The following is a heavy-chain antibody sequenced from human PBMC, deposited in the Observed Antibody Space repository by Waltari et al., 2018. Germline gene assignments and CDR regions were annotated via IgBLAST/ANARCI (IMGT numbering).Heavy chain of an antibody. CDR1: GGSISSGSYY. CDR2: INTSGSN. D-gene: IGHD1-26*01. Sequence: QVRLQESGPGLVKPSQTLSLTCTVSGGSISSGSYYWSWIRQPAGKGLEWIGRINTSGSNNSNPSLKGRVTISVDTSKNQFSLKLSSVTAADTAVYYCARDEVLRGSYFFDYWGQGTLVTVSS. CDR3: ARDEVLRGSYFFDY. J-gene: IGHJ4*02. V-gene: IGHV4-61*02.